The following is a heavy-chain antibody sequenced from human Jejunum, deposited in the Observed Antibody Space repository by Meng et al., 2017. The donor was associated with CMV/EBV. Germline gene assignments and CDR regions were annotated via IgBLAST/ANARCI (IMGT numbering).Heavy chain of an antibody. CDR3: ASGNDFNI. V-gene: IGHV3-7*01. CDR1: GFTCRIHW. D-gene: IGHD1-1*01. Sequence: SCADSGFTCRIHWMSWVRQPPGKGPEWVASIKPEGSEIQYVGSLRGRFTVSRDNARKSLYLQMNSLTAEDTAVYYCASGNDFNIWGQGTLVTVSS. J-gene: IGHJ3*02. CDR2: IKPEGSEI.